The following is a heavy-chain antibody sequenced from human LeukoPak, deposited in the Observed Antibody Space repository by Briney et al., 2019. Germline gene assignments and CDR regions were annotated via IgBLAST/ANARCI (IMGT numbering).Heavy chain of an antibody. CDR3: VRDGEGLAISVNYWFDL. CDR1: GFTFTRHD. V-gene: IGHV1-8*01. CDR2: MNPNNGNT. J-gene: IGHJ5*02. Sequence: ASVKVSCKASGFTFTRHDINWVRQATGQGLEWMGWMNPNNGNTGYAQTFQGRVTMTRDTFTSTAYMELRSLTSEDTAVYYCVRDGEGLAISVNYWFDLWGQGTLVTVSS. D-gene: IGHD3-10*01.